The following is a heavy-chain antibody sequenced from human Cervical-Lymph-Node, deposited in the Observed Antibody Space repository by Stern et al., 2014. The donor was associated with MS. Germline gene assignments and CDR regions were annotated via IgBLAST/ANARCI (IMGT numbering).Heavy chain of an antibody. Sequence: VHLVESGAEVKKPGASVKVSCKASGYSFASYSFAFSYINWLRQASGQGLEWMGSMDPNSGETTHAQKFQGRVTMTRDTSTSTAYMELRSLRSDDTAVYYCTSLGSGVWGQGTLVTVSS. J-gene: IGHJ4*02. V-gene: IGHV1-8*01. CDR1: GYSFASYSFAFSY. CDR2: MDPNSGET. CDR3: TSLGSGV. D-gene: IGHD3-10*02.